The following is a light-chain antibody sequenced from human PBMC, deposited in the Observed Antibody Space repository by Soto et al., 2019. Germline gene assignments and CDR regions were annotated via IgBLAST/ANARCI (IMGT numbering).Light chain of an antibody. V-gene: IGKV1-5*01. Sequence: DIQMTQSPSTLSASVGDRVTITCRASQSISNWLAWYQQKPGKAAKLLIYDASNLESGVPSRFSGRGSWAEFTLTISSLQPDDFATYYCQQYKNSSPWTFGQGTKVEIK. CDR2: DAS. CDR3: QQYKNSSPWT. J-gene: IGKJ1*01. CDR1: QSISNW.